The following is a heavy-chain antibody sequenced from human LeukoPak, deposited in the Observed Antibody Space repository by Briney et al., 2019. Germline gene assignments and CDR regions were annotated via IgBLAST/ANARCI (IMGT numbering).Heavy chain of an antibody. D-gene: IGHD3-10*01. CDR1: GYTFTGYY. CDR2: INPNSGGT. Sequence: ASVKVSCKASGYTFTGYYMHWVRQAPGQGLEWMGRINPNSGGTNYAQKFQGRVTMTRDTSISTAYMELSRLRSDDTAVYYCARASFYYYGSGSGTLDWFDPWGQGTLVTVSS. CDR3: ARASFYYYGSGSGTLDWFDP. J-gene: IGHJ5*02. V-gene: IGHV1-2*02.